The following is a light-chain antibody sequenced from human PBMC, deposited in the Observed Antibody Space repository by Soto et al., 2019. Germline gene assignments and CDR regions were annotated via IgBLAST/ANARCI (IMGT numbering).Light chain of an antibody. J-gene: IGKJ4*01. CDR3: QQYGSSPPLT. Sequence: EIVLTQSPGTLPLSPGERATLSCRASQCVSSSYLAWYQQKPGQAPRLLIYGASSRATGIPDRFSGSGSGTDFTLTISRLEPEDFAVYYCQQYGSSPPLTFGGGTKVEIK. CDR1: QCVSSSY. V-gene: IGKV3-20*01. CDR2: GAS.